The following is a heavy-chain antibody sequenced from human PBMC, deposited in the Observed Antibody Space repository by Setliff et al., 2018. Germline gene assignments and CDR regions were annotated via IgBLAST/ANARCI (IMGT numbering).Heavy chain of an antibody. V-gene: IGHV4-28*01. CDR2: IYYSGIT. D-gene: IGHD2-15*01. J-gene: IGHJ3*02. CDR3: ARLPGYCNGGNCYGYYTFDI. Sequence: SETLSLTCTVSGESIRSNNWWNWVRQPPGKGLEWIGDIYYSGITYYSPSLKSRVIVSVDTSKNQFSLKLSSVTAADTAVYYCARLPGYCNGGNCYGYYTFDIWGQGTMVTVSS. CDR1: GESIRSNNW.